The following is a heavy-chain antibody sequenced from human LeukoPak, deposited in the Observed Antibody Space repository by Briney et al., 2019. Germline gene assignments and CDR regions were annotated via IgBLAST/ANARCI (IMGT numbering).Heavy chain of an antibody. Sequence: SETLSLTCTVSGGSISSHDLSWIRQSAGKGMEWIGRIYTSGSTNYNPSLKSRVTISVDKSKNPFSLKLSSVTAADTAVYYCARDNPTSGSYPGDWGQGTLVTVSS. D-gene: IGHD1-26*01. V-gene: IGHV4-4*07. CDR2: IYTSGST. CDR3: ARDNPTSGSYPGD. J-gene: IGHJ4*02. CDR1: GGSISSHD.